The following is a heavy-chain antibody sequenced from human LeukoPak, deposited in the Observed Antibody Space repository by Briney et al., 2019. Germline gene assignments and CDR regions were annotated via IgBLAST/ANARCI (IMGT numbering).Heavy chain of an antibody. V-gene: IGHV4-34*01. CDR2: INHSGST. CDR1: GGSFSGYY. J-gene: IGHJ4*02. D-gene: IGHD3-16*02. CDR3: ARGSYDYVWGSYRPYPYFDY. Sequence: PSETPSLTCAVYGGSFSGYYWSWIRQPPGKGLEWIGEINHSGSTNYNPSLKSRVTISVDTSKNQFSLKLSSVTAADTAVYYCARGSYDYVWGSYRPYPYFDYWGQGTLVTVSS.